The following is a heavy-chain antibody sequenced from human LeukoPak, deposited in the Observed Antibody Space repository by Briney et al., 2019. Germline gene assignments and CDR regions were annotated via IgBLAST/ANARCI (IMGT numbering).Heavy chain of an antibody. Sequence: VASVKVSCKASGYTFTGSYIHWVRQAPGQGLEWMGWINPNSGGTSSAQKFQGRVTMTRDTSVSTAYMELSRLRSDDTALYYCARETGYCSGGRCYFIYWGQGTLATVSS. V-gene: IGHV1-2*02. CDR2: INPNSGGT. J-gene: IGHJ4*02. CDR1: GYTFTGSY. D-gene: IGHD2-15*01. CDR3: ARETGYCSGGRCYFIY.